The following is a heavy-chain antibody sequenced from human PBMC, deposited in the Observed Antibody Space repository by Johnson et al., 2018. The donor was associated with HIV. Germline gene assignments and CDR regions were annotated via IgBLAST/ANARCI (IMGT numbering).Heavy chain of an antibody. J-gene: IGHJ3*02. V-gene: IGHV3-33*08. CDR1: GFTFSDYY. D-gene: IGHD6-6*01. CDR2: IWYDGSNK. CDR3: ARDLVEYSSSSDAFDI. Sequence: QVQLVESGGGVVQPGGSLRLSCAASGFTFSDYYMSWIRQAPGKGLEWVANIWYDGSNKYYADSVKGRFTISRDNSTNTLYLQMNSLRAEDTAVYYCARDLVEYSSSSDAFDIWGQGTMVTVSS.